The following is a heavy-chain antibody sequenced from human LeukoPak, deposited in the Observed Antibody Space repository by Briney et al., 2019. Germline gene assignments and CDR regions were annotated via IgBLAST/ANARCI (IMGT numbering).Heavy chain of an antibody. CDR2: ITTMSSTI. V-gene: IGHV3-48*04. D-gene: IGHD3-22*01. J-gene: IGHJ3*02. CDR3: ARKYYYDNSGYPVAFDI. CDR1: GFTFSSYS. Sequence: PGGSLTLSCAASGFTFSSYSMNWVRQAPGRGLEWISYITTMSSTIYYADSVKGRFTISRDNGKNSLYLEMNSLRAEDTAVYYCARKYYYDNSGYPVAFDIWGQGTMVTVSS.